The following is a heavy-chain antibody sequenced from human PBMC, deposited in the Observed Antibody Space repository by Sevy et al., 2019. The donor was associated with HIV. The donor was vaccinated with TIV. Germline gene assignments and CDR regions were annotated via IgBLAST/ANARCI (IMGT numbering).Heavy chain of an antibody. V-gene: IGHV4-59*08. D-gene: IGHD1-26*01. CDR2: IYYNGHI. CDR3: AGGNAWGRGYS. J-gene: IGHJ4*02. Sequence: SETLSLTYTVSGGSITSLYWNWIRQPPGKGLEWIANIYYNGHINYNPSLKSRVTLSLDTSKNQFSLRRSSVTAADTAMYYCAGGNAWGRGYSWGQGTLVTVSS. CDR1: GGSITSLY.